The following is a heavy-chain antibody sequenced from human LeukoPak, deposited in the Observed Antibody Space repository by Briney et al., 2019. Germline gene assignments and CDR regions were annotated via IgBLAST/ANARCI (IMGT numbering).Heavy chain of an antibody. CDR3: ARRKYYDSRWNDAFDI. Sequence: ASVKVSCTASGYTFTSYDISWVRQAPGQGLEWMGWISAYNGNTNYAQKLQGRVTMTTDTSTSTAYMELRSLRSDDTAVYYCARRKYYDSRWNDAFDIWGQGTMVTVSS. V-gene: IGHV1-18*01. D-gene: IGHD3-22*01. CDR2: ISAYNGNT. CDR1: GYTFTSYD. J-gene: IGHJ3*02.